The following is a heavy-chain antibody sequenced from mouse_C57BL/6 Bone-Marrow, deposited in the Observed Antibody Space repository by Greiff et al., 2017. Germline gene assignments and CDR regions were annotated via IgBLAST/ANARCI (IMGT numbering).Heavy chain of an antibody. J-gene: IGHJ4*01. Sequence: VQLQQSGPELVKPGASVKISCKASGYTFTDYYMNWVKQSHGKSLEWIGDINPNNGGTSYNQKFKGKATLTVDKSSSTAYMELRSLTSEDSAVYYCARSVIYYEYGYYAMDYWGQGTSVTVSS. CDR3: ARSVIYYEYGYYAMDY. CDR2: INPNNGGT. V-gene: IGHV1-26*01. CDR1: GYTFTDYY. D-gene: IGHD2-4*01.